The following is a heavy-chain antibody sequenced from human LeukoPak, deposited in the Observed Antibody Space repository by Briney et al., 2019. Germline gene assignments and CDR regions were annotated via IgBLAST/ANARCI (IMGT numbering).Heavy chain of an antibody. Sequence: GGSLRLSCAASGFTFITYGMHWVRQAPGKGLEWVASIRYDGSNTYYADSVKGRFTISRDNSKNTLYLQMSSLRADDTALYYCAKDYYYGSGSPYYWGQGTLVTVSS. CDR3: AKDYYYGSGSPYY. V-gene: IGHV3-30*02. J-gene: IGHJ4*02. CDR2: IRYDGSNT. D-gene: IGHD3-10*01. CDR1: GFTFITYG.